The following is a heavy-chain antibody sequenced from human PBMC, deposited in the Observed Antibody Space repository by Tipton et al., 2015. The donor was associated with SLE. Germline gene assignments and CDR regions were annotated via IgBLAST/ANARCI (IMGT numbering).Heavy chain of an antibody. CDR1: GGSISSGGYS. CDR3: ARTKLASSEGKFAPGFDY. Sequence: TLSLTCAVSGGSISSGGYSWSWIRQPPGKGLEWIGYIYHSGSTYYNPSLKSRVTISVDRSKNQFSLNLSSVTAADTAVYYCARTKLASSEGKFAPGFDYWGQGTLVTVSS. J-gene: IGHJ4*02. CDR2: IYHSGST. D-gene: IGHD6-6*01. V-gene: IGHV4-30-2*01.